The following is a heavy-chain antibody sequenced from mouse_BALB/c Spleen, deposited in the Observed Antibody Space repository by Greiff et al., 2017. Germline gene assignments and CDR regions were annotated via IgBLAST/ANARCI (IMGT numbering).Heavy chain of an antibody. CDR3: ARGDYYGRSALDY. J-gene: IGHJ3*01. CDR1: GFNIKDTY. CDR2: IDPANGNT. D-gene: IGHD1-1*01. Sequence: EVQLQQSGAELVKPGASVKLSCTASGFNIKDTYMHWVKQRPEQGLEWIGRIDPANGNTKYDPKFQGKATITADTSSNTAYLQLSSLTSEDTAVYDCARGDYYGRSALDYWGQGTLVTVSA. V-gene: IGHV14-3*02.